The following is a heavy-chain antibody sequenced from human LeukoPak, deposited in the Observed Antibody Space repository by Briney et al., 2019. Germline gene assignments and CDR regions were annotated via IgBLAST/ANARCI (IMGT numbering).Heavy chain of an antibody. J-gene: IGHJ4*02. D-gene: IGHD6-19*01. CDR1: GFTFRSYG. CDR3: AKDQGLIAVAGTLDY. Sequence: GRSLRLSCAASGFTFRSYGMHWVRQAPGKGLEWVAVISYDGSNKYYADSVKGRFTISRDNSKNSLYLQMNSLRAEDTALYYCAKDQGLIAVAGTLDYWGQGTLVTVSS. V-gene: IGHV3-30*18. CDR2: ISYDGSNK.